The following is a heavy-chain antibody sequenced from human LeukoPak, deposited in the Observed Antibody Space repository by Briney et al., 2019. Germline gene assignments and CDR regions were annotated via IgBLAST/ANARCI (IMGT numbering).Heavy chain of an antibody. J-gene: IGHJ4*02. V-gene: IGHV7-4-1*02. Sequence: ASVKVSCKASGYTFTNYAIHWVRQAPGQGLEWMGWINTNTGNPAYAQGFTGRFVFSLDTSVSTAYLQISSLKAEDTAVYYCARGIYDITHFFDYWGQGTLVTVSS. D-gene: IGHD5/OR15-5a*01. CDR2: INTNTGNP. CDR1: GYTFTNYA. CDR3: ARGIYDITHFFDY.